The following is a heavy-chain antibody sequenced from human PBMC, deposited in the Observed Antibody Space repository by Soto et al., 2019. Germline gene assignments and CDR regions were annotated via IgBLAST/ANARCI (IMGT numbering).Heavy chain of an antibody. J-gene: IGHJ4*02. CDR2: ISAYNGNT. CDR3: ARVSQPYGSGSYYPGD. V-gene: IGHV1-18*01. D-gene: IGHD3-10*01. Sequence: QVQLVQSGAEVKKPGASVKVSCKASGYTFTSYGISWVRQAPGQGLEWMGWISAYNGNTNYAQKPQGRVTMTTDTXTXXAYMELRSRRSDDTAVYYCARVSQPYGSGSYYPGDWGQGTLVTVSS. CDR1: GYTFTSYG.